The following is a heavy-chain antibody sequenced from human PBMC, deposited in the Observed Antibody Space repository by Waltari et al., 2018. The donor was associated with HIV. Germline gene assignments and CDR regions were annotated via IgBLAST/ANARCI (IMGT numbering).Heavy chain of an antibody. J-gene: IGHJ3*01. CDR3: ARGIHIMVVSAPMAFDV. V-gene: IGHV1-18*04. D-gene: IGHD2-21*01. Sequence: QVQLTQPGAGAKQPGTSAKVPCETSGYSFISPSLNWVRQAPGQGLEWMGWISASNGNTKYAEKFQGRLTLTTDTITNIAYLELRNLRSDDTAIYYCARGIHIMVVSAPMAFDVWGQGTLVTVSS. CDR2: ISASNGNT. CDR1: GYSFISPS.